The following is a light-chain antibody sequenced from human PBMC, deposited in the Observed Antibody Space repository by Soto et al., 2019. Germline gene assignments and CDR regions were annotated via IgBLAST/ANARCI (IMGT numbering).Light chain of an antibody. CDR3: QQYGSSPWT. CDR1: QSISSSS. CDR2: GAS. V-gene: IGKV3-20*01. J-gene: IGKJ1*01. Sequence: EIVLTQSPGTLSLSPGERATLSCRASQSISSSSLAWYQQKPGQAPRLLIYGASSRATGIPARFSGSGSGTDFTLTISRLEPEDFAVYYCQQYGSSPWTFGQGTKVEIK.